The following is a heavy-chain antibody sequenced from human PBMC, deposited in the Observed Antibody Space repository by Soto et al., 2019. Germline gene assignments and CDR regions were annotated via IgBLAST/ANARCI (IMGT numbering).Heavy chain of an antibody. CDR1: GYSFSSFW. CDR3: ATPYLNYDN. J-gene: IGHJ4*02. Sequence: PGASLKISCEGSGYSFSSFWICWVRQMPGKGLEWMGIIFPSDSDTKYRPSFQGQVTISADLSISTAYLQWSSLTASDTAIYYCATPYLNYDNWGQGTVVTVSS. D-gene: IGHD3-3*01. CDR2: IFPSDSDT. V-gene: IGHV5-51*01.